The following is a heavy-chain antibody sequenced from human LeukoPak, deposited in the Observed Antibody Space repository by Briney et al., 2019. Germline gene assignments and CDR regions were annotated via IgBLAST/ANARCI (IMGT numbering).Heavy chain of an antibody. CDR1: GGSISSGSYY. Sequence: SETPSLTCTVSGGSISSGSYYWGWIPQPPGKGLEWIGSIYYSGITHYKPSLKSRVTISADTSKNQFSLKLGSVTAADTAVYYCARRGDPWGQGTLVTVSS. CDR3: ARRGDP. J-gene: IGHJ5*02. CDR2: IYYSGIT. V-gene: IGHV4-39*01. D-gene: IGHD3-16*01.